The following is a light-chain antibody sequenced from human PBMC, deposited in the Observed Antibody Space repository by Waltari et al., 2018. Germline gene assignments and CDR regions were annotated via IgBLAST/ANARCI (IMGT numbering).Light chain of an antibody. CDR1: SSDVGRYNL. CDR2: EGS. Sequence: QSALTQPASVSGSPGQSITISCTGPSSDVGRYNLVSWYQQHPAKAPKLMIYEGSKRPSGVSNRFSGSKSGNTASLTISGLQAEDEADYYCCSYAGSSTLVFGGGTKLTVL. V-gene: IGLV2-23*01. CDR3: CSYAGSSTLV. J-gene: IGLJ2*01.